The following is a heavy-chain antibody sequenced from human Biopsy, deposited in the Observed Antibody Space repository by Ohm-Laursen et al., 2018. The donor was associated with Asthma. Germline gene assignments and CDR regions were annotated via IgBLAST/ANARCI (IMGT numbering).Heavy chain of an antibody. CDR1: GGSINIGDYY. J-gene: IGHJ5*02. V-gene: IGHV4-31*03. CDR3: ARTTYGDDGFDP. D-gene: IGHD4-17*01. Sequence: PSETLSLTCTVSGGSINIGDYYWSWIRQHPVKGLEWIGYIYYSGSTYYNPSLKSRVSISLDTSKNQFPLSLTSVTAADTAVYYCARTTYGDDGFDPWGQGTLVTVSS. CDR2: IYYSGST.